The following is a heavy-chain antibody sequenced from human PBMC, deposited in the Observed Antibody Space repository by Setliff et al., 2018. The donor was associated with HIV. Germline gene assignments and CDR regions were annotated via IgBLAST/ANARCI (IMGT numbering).Heavy chain of an antibody. D-gene: IGHD3-22*01. CDR3: AKIQKPKGYYYDSSGYYPHPGSPDY. Sequence: PGGSLRLSCAASGFTFSSYGMHWVRQAPGKGLGWVAFIRYDGSNKYYADSVKGRFTISRDNSKNTLYLQMNSLRAEDTAVYYCAKIQKPKGYYYDSSGYYPHPGSPDYWGQGTLVTVSS. V-gene: IGHV3-30*02. J-gene: IGHJ4*02. CDR1: GFTFSSYG. CDR2: IRYDGSNK.